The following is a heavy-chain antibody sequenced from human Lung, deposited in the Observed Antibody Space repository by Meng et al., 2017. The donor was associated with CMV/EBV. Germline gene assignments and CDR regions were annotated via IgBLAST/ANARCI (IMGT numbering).Heavy chain of an antibody. V-gene: IGHV4-39*07. CDR3: ARDAEGGSSWTKIDY. D-gene: IGHD6-13*01. CDR1: GGSISSGTYF. J-gene: IGHJ4*02. CDR2: IYYSWTT. Sequence: SETLSLTCTVSGGSISSGTYFWGWIRPTPGKGLEWIGSIYYSWTTYHNPSLKRRVSMSVDTSKNQFSLVLRSVTAADSAVYYCARDAEGGSSWTKIDYWGRGTLVTVSS.